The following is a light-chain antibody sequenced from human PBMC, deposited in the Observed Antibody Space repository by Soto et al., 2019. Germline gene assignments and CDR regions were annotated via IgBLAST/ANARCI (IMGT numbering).Light chain of an antibody. V-gene: IGKV1-27*01. CDR3: QKYDSAPWT. CDR2: AAS. J-gene: IGKJ1*01. Sequence: DIQMTQSPSSLSASVGDRVTITCRASQGIRNDLAWYQQKPGKVPKLLIYAASSLQSGVPSRFSGSESGTDFTLTISSLQPEDVATYYCQKYDSAPWTFGQGTKVALK. CDR1: QGIRND.